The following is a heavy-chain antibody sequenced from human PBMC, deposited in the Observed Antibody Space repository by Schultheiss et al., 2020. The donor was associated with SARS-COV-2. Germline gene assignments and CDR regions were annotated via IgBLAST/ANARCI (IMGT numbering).Heavy chain of an antibody. J-gene: IGHJ5*02. Sequence: GESLKISCAASGFTFSSYAMHWVRQAPGKGLEWVSLISWDGGSTYYADSVKGRCTISRDNSKNTLYLQMNSLRAEDTAVYYCAYSRPLEASPNWFDPWGQGTLVTVSS. CDR2: ISWDGGST. V-gene: IGHV3-23*01. D-gene: IGHD6-13*01. CDR1: GFTFSSYA. CDR3: AYSRPLEASPNWFDP.